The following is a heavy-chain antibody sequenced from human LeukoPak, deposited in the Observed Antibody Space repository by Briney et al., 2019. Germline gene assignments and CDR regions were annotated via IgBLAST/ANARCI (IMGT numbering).Heavy chain of an antibody. D-gene: IGHD2-8*02. V-gene: IGHV4-31*03. CDR2: IYYTGST. J-gene: IGHJ4*02. CDR3: ARERFAGGYRYLDY. CDR1: GGSINSSGYF. Sequence: SQTLSLTCTVSGGSINSSGYFWNWIRQHPGRGLEWIGSIYYTGSTSYYPSLKSRLTISIATSKNQFSLRLNSVIAADTAVYYCARERFAGGYRYLDYRGQGTLVTVSS.